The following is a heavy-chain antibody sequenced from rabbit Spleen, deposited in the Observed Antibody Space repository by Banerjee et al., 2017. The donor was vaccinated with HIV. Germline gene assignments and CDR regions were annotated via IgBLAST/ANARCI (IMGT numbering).Heavy chain of an antibody. CDR2: IDTGSGST. D-gene: IGHD1-1*01. CDR1: GFSFSSNYY. Sequence: QSLEESGGDLVQPEGSLTLTCTTSGFSFSSNYYMCWVRQAPGKGLEWIGCIDTGSGSTYYASWAKGRFTISKTSSTTVTLQMTSLTDADTATYFCARDDPDVSRYHYNLWGPGTLVTVS. CDR3: ARDDPDVSRYHYNL. J-gene: IGHJ4*01. V-gene: IGHV1S40*01.